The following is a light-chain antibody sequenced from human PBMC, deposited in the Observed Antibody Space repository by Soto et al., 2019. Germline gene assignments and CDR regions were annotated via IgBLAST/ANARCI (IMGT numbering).Light chain of an antibody. J-gene: IGKJ1*01. CDR2: GAT. CDR3: QHYNSYSEA. V-gene: IGKV3-20*01. CDR1: QSVTNNF. Sequence: DIVLTQSPGTLSLSPGAAATLSCRASQSVTNNFLSWYQQKPGQAPRLLIYGATSRATGIPDRFSGSGSGTDFTLTISRLEPEDFATYYCQHYNSYSEAFGQGTKVELK.